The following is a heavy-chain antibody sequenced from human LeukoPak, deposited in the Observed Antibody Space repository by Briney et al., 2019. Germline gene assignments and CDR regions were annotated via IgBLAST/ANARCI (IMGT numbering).Heavy chain of an antibody. CDR3: ARRIAATGTFDI. CDR1: GYSFTDFW. J-gene: IGHJ3*02. V-gene: IGHV5-51*01. Sequence: GESLKISCKTSGYSFTDFWIGWVRQMPGKGLEWMGIIYPGDSDARYSPSFEGQVTISADKSISTVYLQWYSLKASDTAMYYCARRIAATGTFDIWGQGTMVTVVS. D-gene: IGHD6-13*01. CDR2: IYPGDSDA.